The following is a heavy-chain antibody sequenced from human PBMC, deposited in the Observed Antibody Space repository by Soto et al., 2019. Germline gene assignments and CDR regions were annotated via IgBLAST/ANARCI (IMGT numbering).Heavy chain of an antibody. CDR2: INHSGST. Sequence: SETLSLTCAVYGGSFSGYYWSWIRQPPGKGLEWIGEINHSGSTNYNPSLKSRVTISVDTSKNQFSLKLSSVTAANTAVYYCARKYYDILTGYYRVAYFDYWVQGTLVTVSS. D-gene: IGHD3-9*01. CDR1: GGSFSGYY. V-gene: IGHV4-34*01. J-gene: IGHJ4*02. CDR3: ARKYYDILTGYYRVAYFDY.